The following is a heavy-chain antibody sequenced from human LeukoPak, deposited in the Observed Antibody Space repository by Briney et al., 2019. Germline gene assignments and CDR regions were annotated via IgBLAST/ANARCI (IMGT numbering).Heavy chain of an antibody. CDR2: IPYDGNNK. D-gene: IGHD1-26*01. Sequence: GGSLRLSCAASRFTFSSYGMHWVRQAPGKGLEWVAFIPYDGNNKYYADSVKGRFTISRDNSKNTIYLQMNSLRAEDTAVYYCVKDGDDSGSYLVYWGQGTLVTVSS. CDR1: RFTFSSYG. V-gene: IGHV3-30*02. J-gene: IGHJ4*02. CDR3: VKDGDDSGSYLVY.